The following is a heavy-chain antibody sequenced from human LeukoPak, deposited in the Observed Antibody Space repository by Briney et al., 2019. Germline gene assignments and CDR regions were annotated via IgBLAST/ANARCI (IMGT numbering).Heavy chain of an antibody. D-gene: IGHD1-26*01. CDR1: GFTFSGYA. Sequence: TGGSLRLSCAASGFTFSGYAMHWVRQAPGKGLVCVSRINSDGTSTVYADSVKGRFTISRDNAKNTVYLQMSGLGVDDTAVYYCARDNYYSIDYWGQGTLVTVSS. V-gene: IGHV3-74*01. CDR2: INSDGTST. J-gene: IGHJ4*02. CDR3: ARDNYYSIDY.